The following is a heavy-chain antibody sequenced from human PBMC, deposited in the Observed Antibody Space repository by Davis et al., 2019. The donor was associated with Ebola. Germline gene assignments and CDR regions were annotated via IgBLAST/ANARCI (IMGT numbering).Heavy chain of an antibody. D-gene: IGHD3-22*01. J-gene: IGHJ3*02. V-gene: IGHV3-23*01. Sequence: PGGSLRLSCAASGFIFSSYVMSWVRQAPGKGLEWVSTLGTSADTYYADSVKGRFTISRDNSKNTVSLQMNSLRLEDTAVYHCARGGYYDSSGYSHDAFDIWGQGTMVSVSS. CDR2: LGTSADT. CDR1: GFIFSSYV. CDR3: ARGGYYDSSGYSHDAFDI.